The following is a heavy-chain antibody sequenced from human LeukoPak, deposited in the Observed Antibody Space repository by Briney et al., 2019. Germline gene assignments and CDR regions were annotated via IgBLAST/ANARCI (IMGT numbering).Heavy chain of an antibody. J-gene: IGHJ4*02. CDR2: IIPIFGTA. D-gene: IGHD3-16*01. V-gene: IGHV1-69*13. Sequence: ASVKVSCKASGYTFTSYYMHWVRQAPGQGLEWMGGIIPIFGTANYAQKFQGRVTITADESTSTAYMELSSLRSEDAAVYYCARGFDYDYVWGSYPPDYYFDYWGQGTLVTVSS. CDR1: GYTFTSYY. CDR3: ARGFDYDYVWGSYPPDYYFDY.